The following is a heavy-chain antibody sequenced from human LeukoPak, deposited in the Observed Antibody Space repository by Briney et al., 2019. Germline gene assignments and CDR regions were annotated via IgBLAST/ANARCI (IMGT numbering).Heavy chain of an antibody. CDR3: ARSLVETTGWFDP. CDR2: IYYSGST. J-gene: IGHJ5*02. D-gene: IGHD4-17*01. V-gene: IGHV4-59*01. CDR1: GGSISSYY. Sequence: PSETLSLTCTVSGGSISSYYWSWIRQPPGKGLEWIGYIYYSGSTNYNPSLKSRVTISVDTSKNQFSLKLSAVTAAETAVYYCARSLVETTGWFDPWGQGTLVTVSS.